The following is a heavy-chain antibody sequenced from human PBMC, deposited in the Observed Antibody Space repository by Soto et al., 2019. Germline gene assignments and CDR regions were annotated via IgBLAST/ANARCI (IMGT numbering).Heavy chain of an antibody. CDR2: ITGGGDST. D-gene: IGHD5-18*01. CDR1: GLIFSRYA. Sequence: EIQLLDSGGGLAQPGGSLRLSCAASGLIFSRYAMTWVRQAPGKGLEWVSSITGGGDSTYYADSVRGRFTISRDVSAKTLYLQMNSLRAEDTALYYCAKSSDIYGPYFFDYWGQGSLVTVSS. V-gene: IGHV3-23*01. CDR3: AKSSDIYGPYFFDY. J-gene: IGHJ4*02.